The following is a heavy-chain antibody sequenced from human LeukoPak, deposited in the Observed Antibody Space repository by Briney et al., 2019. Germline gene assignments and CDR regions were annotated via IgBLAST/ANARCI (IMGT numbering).Heavy chain of an antibody. CDR1: GYSFTSYW. V-gene: IGHV5-51*01. J-gene: IGHJ3*02. CDR2: IYPGDSDT. D-gene: IGHD3-22*01. CDR3: ARRGYDSSGYRDAFDI. Sequence: GASVKVSCKASGYSFTSYWIGWVRQMPGKGLEWMGIIYPGDSDTTYSPSFQGQVTISADKSISTAYLQWSSLKASDTAMYYCARRGYDSSGYRDAFDIWGQGTMVTVSS.